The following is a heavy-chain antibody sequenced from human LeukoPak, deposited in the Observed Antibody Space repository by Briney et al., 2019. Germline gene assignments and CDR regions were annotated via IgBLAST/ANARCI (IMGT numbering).Heavy chain of an antibody. Sequence: GGSLRLSCAASGFTVSSNYMSWVRQAPGKGMEWVSVIYSGGSTYYADSVKGRFTISRDNSKNTLYLQMNSLRAEDTAVYYCAREVITGTTIRWFDPWGQGTLVTVSS. V-gene: IGHV3-53*01. J-gene: IGHJ5*02. D-gene: IGHD1-7*01. CDR2: IYSGGST. CDR3: AREVITGTTIRWFDP. CDR1: GFTVSSNY.